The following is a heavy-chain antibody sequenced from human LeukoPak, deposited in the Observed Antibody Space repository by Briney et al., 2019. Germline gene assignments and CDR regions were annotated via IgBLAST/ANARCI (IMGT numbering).Heavy chain of an antibody. CDR1: GSTFSSYG. V-gene: IGHV3-30*18. D-gene: IGHD1-26*01. J-gene: IGHJ4*02. CDR2: ISYDGSNK. Sequence: GSLRLSCAASGSTFSSYGMHWVRQAPGKGLEWVAVISYDGSNKYYADSVKGRFTISRDNSKNTLYLQMNSLRAEDTAVYYCAKVGASPGPFDYWGQGTLVTVSS. CDR3: AKVGASPGPFDY.